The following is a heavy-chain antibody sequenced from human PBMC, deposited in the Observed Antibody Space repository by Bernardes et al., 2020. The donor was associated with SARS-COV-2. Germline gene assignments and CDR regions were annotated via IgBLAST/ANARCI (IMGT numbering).Heavy chain of an antibody. Sequence: GGSLRLLCTASRFTFSSCSMNWVRQAPGKGLEWVSSISGDSGSIYYADSVKARFTISRDNAKSSLYLQMKRLRAEDTAVYDCASCGGSCYTDPFDYWGQGTLVTVSS. J-gene: IGHJ4*02. CDR1: RFTFSSCS. CDR3: ASCGGSCYTDPFDY. V-gene: IGHV3-21*01. D-gene: IGHD2-15*01. CDR2: ISGDSGSI.